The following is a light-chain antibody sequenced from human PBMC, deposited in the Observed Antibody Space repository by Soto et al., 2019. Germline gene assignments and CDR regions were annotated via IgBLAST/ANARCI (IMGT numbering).Light chain of an antibody. CDR2: TND. CDR3: AAWDDSLNGPV. Sequence: QSVLTQPPSASGTPGQRVTISCSGSSSNIGNNDINWYQQLPGTAPKLLIYTNDQRPSGVPDRFSGSKSGTSASLAISGLRSEDEADYYCAAWDDSLNGPVFGGGTKLTVL. V-gene: IGLV1-44*01. J-gene: IGLJ3*02. CDR1: SSNIGNND.